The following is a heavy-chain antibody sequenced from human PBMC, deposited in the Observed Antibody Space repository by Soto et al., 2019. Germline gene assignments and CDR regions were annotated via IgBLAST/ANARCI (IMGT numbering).Heavy chain of an antibody. D-gene: IGHD3-22*01. CDR1: GFTFSDHA. V-gene: IGHV3-30*18. Sequence: ESGGGVVQPGRSLRLSCAVSGFTFSDHAMHWVRQAPGKGLDWVAAISYDGSKKDYADSVKGRFTMSRDNSKNTLFLQMNSLRAEDTAVYYCAKDKYFYDSSGETLDYWGQGTLVIVSS. J-gene: IGHJ4*02. CDR2: ISYDGSKK. CDR3: AKDKYFYDSSGETLDY.